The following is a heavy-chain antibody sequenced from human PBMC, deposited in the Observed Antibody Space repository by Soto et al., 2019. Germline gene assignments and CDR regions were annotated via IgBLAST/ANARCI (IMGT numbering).Heavy chain of an antibody. V-gene: IGHV1-46*01. CDR1: GYTFTSYY. CDR3: ARETECGSGGSCYPYFQH. Sequence: ASVKVSCKASGYTFTSYYMHCVRQAPGQGLEWMGIINPSGGSTSYAQKFQGRVTMTRDTSTSTVYMELSSLRSEDTAVYYCARETECGSGGSCYPYFQHWGQGTLVTVSS. J-gene: IGHJ1*01. D-gene: IGHD2-15*01. CDR2: INPSGGST.